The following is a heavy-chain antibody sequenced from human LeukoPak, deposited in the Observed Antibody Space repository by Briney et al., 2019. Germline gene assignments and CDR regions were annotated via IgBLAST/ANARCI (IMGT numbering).Heavy chain of an antibody. V-gene: IGHV1-18*01. Sequence: ASVKVSCRASGYTFTSYGISWVRQAPGQGLEWMGWISAYNGNTNYAQKLQGRVTMTTDTSTSTAYMELRSLRSDDTAVYYCARDLNLSGNYDFWSGYSYYDYWGQGTLVTVSS. J-gene: IGHJ4*02. CDR1: GYTFTSYG. CDR2: ISAYNGNT. D-gene: IGHD3-3*01. CDR3: ARDLNLSGNYDFWSGYSYYDY.